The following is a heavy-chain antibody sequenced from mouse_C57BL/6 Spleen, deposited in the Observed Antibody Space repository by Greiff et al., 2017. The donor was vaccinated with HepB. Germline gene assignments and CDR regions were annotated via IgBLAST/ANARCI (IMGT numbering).Heavy chain of an antibody. Sequence: QVQLQQSGPELVKPGASVKISCKASGYAFSSSWMNWVKQRPGKGLEWIGRIYPGDGDTNYNGKFKGKATLTADKSSSTAYLQLSSLTSEDSAVYFCASLYDGSTPWFAYWGQGTLVTVSA. D-gene: IGHD2-3*01. J-gene: IGHJ3*01. CDR2: IYPGDGDT. CDR1: GYAFSSSW. V-gene: IGHV1-82*01. CDR3: ASLYDGSTPWFAY.